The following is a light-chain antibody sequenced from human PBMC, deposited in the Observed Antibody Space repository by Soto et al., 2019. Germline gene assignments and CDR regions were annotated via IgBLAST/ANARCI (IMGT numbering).Light chain of an antibody. Sequence: QSVLTQPPSASGSPGQSVTISCTGSSSDVGSYNYVSWYQQHPGKAPKLMIYEVSKQPSGVPDRLSGSKSGNTASLTVSGLQAEDAADYYCSSYGGSNTVVFGGGTKVTVL. CDR2: EVS. J-gene: IGLJ2*01. V-gene: IGLV2-8*01. CDR3: SSYGGSNTVV. CDR1: SSDVGSYNY.